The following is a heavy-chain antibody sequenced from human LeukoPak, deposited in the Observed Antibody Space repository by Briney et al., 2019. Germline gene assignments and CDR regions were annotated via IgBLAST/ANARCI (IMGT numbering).Heavy chain of an antibody. D-gene: IGHD3-10*01. J-gene: IGHJ4*02. CDR2: ISGSGANT. CDR3: AKSTNPDASGSYYAYFDY. CDR1: RLTFQNYA. Sequence: QPGGSLRLSCAASRLTFQNYAMSSVRQAPGKGLEWVSGISGSGANTYHADSVKGRFTISRDNSKNTLYLQMNSLRAQDTAVKYVAKSTNPDASGSYYAYFDYWGQGTLVTVSS. V-gene: IGHV3-23*01.